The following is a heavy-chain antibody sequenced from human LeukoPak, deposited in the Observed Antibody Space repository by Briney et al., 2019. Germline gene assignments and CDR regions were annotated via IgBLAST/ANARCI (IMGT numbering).Heavy chain of an antibody. CDR2: IYSGGDT. Sequence: GGSLRLSCAASGFTVSSNYMGWVRQAPGKGLEWVSVIYSGGDTYYADSVKGRFTISRDNSKNMIYLEMISLKTEDTAVYYCAKDRGGITWLFDYWGQGTLVTVSS. D-gene: IGHD1-20*01. V-gene: IGHV3-66*01. CDR3: AKDRGGITWLFDY. CDR1: GFTVSSNY. J-gene: IGHJ4*02.